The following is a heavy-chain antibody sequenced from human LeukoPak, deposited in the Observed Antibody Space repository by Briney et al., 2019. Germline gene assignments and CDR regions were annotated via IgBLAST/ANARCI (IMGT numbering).Heavy chain of an antibody. CDR2: ISGSGGST. CDR3: AKDGAWDFWSGYYNPPSYYYYMDV. J-gene: IGHJ6*03. D-gene: IGHD3-3*01. CDR1: GFIFNEYA. Sequence: SGGSLRLSCAASGFIFNEYAMHWVRQAPGKGLEWVSAISGSGGSTYYADSVKGRFTISRDNSKNTLYLQMNSLRAEDTAVYYCAKDGAWDFWSGYYNPPSYYYYMDVWGKGTTVTVSS. V-gene: IGHV3-23*01.